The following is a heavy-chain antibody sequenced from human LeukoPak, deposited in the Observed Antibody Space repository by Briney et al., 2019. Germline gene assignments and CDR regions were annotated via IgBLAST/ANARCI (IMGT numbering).Heavy chain of an antibody. CDR1: GGSISSYY. CDR3: ARGIGGAGVYYMDV. D-gene: IGHD3-10*01. J-gene: IGHJ6*03. Sequence: SETLSLTCTVSGGSISSYYWSWIRQPPGKGLEWIGYIYYSGSTNYNPSLKSRVTISVDTSKNQFSLKLSSVTAADTAVYYCARGIGGAGVYYMDVWGKGTTVTVSS. V-gene: IGHV4-59*01. CDR2: IYYSGST.